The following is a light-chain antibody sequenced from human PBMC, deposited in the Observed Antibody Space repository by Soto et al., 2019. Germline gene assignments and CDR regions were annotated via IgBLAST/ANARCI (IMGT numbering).Light chain of an antibody. V-gene: IGKV3-11*01. Sequence: EILLTQSPSTLALSAGERATLSCRASQSVSNYLAWYQPKPGQAPRLLIYGASSRATGIPASFSGSGSGTDFTLTISSLEHEDFAVYYCQQRSNWHSITFGQGTRLEIK. CDR2: GAS. CDR3: QQRSNWHSIT. J-gene: IGKJ5*01. CDR1: QSVSNY.